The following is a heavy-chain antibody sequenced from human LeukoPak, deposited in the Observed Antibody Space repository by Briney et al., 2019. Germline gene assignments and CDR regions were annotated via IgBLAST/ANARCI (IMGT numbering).Heavy chain of an antibody. V-gene: IGHV4-34*01. D-gene: IGHD5-18*01. J-gene: IGHJ4*02. CDR2: INHSGST. Sequence: SETLSLTCAVYGGSFSGYYWSWIRQPPGKGLEWIGEINHSGSTNYNPSLKSRVTISVDTSKNQFFLKLSSVTAADTAVYYCARGRGYSYGYGHTTSLDYWGQGTLVTVSS. CDR3: ARGRGYSYGYGHTTSLDY. CDR1: GGSFSGYY.